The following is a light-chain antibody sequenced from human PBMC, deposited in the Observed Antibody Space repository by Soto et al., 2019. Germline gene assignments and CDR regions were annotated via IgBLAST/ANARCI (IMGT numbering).Light chain of an antibody. Sequence: DIQMTQSPSSLSASVGDRVTITCPASQDMSNYLNWYQQKTGKAPKLMIYDASNLETGVPSRFSGSGSGTDFTFTISSLQPEDIATYYCQQYDNLPITFCQGTRLEIK. CDR2: DAS. J-gene: IGKJ5*01. CDR1: QDMSNY. V-gene: IGKV1-33*01. CDR3: QQYDNLPIT.